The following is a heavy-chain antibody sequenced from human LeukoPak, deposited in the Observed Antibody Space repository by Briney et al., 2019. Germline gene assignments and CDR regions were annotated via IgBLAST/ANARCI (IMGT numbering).Heavy chain of an antibody. D-gene: IGHD3-10*01. CDR3: ARVSHYYGSEIGY. CDR1: GYTFNSYD. J-gene: IGHJ4*02. Sequence: ASVKVSCKASGYTFNSYDITWVRQAPGQGLEWMGWISAYNGNTNYAQKVQGRVTMTTDTSTSTAYMELRSLRSDDTAVYHCARVSHYYGSEIGYWGQGTLVTVSS. CDR2: ISAYNGNT. V-gene: IGHV1-18*01.